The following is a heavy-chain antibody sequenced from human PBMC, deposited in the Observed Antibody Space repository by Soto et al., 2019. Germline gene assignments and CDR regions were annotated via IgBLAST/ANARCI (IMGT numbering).Heavy chain of an antibody. V-gene: IGHV3-21*01. D-gene: IGHD3-9*01. CDR1: GFTFSSYS. CDR2: ISSSSSYI. Sequence: PGGSLRLSCAASGFTFSSYSMNWVRQAPGKGLEWVSSISSSSSYIYYADSVKGRFTISRDNAKNSLYLQMNSLRAEDTAVYYCAASYYDILTTPGYGMDVWGQGTTVTVSS. CDR3: AASYYDILTTPGYGMDV. J-gene: IGHJ6*02.